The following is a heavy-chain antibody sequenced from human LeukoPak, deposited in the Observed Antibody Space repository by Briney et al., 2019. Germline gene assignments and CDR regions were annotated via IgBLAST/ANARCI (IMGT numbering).Heavy chain of an antibody. J-gene: IGHJ4*02. CDR3: AKGSPGHCSSPNCYPALFMDF. Sequence: GGSLRLSCAASGFSFSIHSMSWVRQAPGKGLEWVSAISGSGGSTYYADSVKGRFATSRDNSKNTLYLQISSLRAEDTAVYYCAKGSPGHCSSPNCYPALFMDFGGGGPLVTVSS. V-gene: IGHV3-23*01. CDR1: GFSFSIHS. D-gene: IGHD2-2*01. CDR2: ISGSGGST.